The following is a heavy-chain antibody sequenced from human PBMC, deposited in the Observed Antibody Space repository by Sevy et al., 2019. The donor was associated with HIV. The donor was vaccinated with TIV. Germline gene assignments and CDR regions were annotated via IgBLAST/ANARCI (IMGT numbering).Heavy chain of an antibody. CDR2: ISGLNNYI. J-gene: IGHJ4*02. Sequence: GGSLRLSCAASGFTFSSYSMNWVRQAPGEGLEWVSSISGLNNYIYYADSVKGRFTISRDNAKNSLYLQMNSLRAEDTAVYYCAREGDSWLPFDYWGQGTLVTVSS. CDR3: AREGDSWLPFDY. CDR1: GFTFSSYS. D-gene: IGHD6-13*01. V-gene: IGHV3-21*01.